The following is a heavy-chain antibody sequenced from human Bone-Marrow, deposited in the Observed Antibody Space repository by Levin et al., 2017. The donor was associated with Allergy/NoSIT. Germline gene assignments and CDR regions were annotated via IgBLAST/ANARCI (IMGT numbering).Heavy chain of an antibody. CDR2: ISSSSSYI. Sequence: LSLTCAASGFTFSSYSINWVRQAPGKGLEWVSSISSSSSYIYYADSAKGRFTISRDNAKNSLYLQMNSLRAEDTAVYYCARELYGMDVWGQGTTVTVSS. J-gene: IGHJ6*02. CDR3: ARELYGMDV. V-gene: IGHV3-21*01. CDR1: GFTFSSYS.